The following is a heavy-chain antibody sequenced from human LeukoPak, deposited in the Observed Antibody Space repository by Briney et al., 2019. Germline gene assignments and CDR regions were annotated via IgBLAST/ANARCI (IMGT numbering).Heavy chain of an antibody. J-gene: IGHJ6*02. Sequence: GGSLRLSCAASGFTFSSYSMNWVRQAPGKGLEWVSSISSSSSYIYYADSVKGRLTISRDNAKNSLYLQMNSLRAEDTAVYYCARDLKRWEKQLAGSLPFPSDGMDVWGQGTTVTVSS. CDR1: GFTFSSYS. V-gene: IGHV3-21*01. CDR2: ISSSSSYI. D-gene: IGHD6-19*01. CDR3: ARDLKRWEKQLAGSLPFPSDGMDV.